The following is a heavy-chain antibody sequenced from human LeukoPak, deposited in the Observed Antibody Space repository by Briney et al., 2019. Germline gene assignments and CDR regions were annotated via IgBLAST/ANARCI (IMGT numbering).Heavy chain of an antibody. CDR2: ISVTGGGT. CDR3: AKGGNPFDY. V-gene: IGHV3-23*01. J-gene: IGHJ4*02. D-gene: IGHD4-23*01. CDR1: GFTFSSYA. Sequence: PGGSLRLSCAASGFTFSSYAMSWVRQAPGKGLEWVSAISVTGGGTDYTDSVKGRFIISRDNSKNTLYLQMNSLRAEDTAVYYCAKGGNPFDYWGQGTLVTVSS.